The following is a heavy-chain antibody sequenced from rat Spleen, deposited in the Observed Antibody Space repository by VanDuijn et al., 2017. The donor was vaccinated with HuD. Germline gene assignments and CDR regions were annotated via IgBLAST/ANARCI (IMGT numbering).Heavy chain of an antibody. CDR1: GFTFSRFP. Sequence: EVQLVESGGGLVQPGRSLKLSCAASGFTFSRFPMAWVRQAPKKGLEWVASISSGGDNTYYRDSVKGRFTISRDNAKNTQYLQMDSLRSEDTATYHCASHRHYSVYVMDAWGQGASVTVSS. V-gene: IGHV5S13*01. J-gene: IGHJ4*01. CDR2: ISSGGDNT. CDR3: ASHRHYSVYVMDA. D-gene: IGHD1-1*01.